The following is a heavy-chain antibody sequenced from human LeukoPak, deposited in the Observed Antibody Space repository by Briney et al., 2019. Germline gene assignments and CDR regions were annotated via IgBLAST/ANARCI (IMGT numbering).Heavy chain of an antibody. V-gene: IGHV1-2*02. D-gene: IGHD6-13*01. Sequence: ASVKVSCKASGYTFTGYYMHWVRQAPGQGLEWMGWINPNSGGTNYAQKFQGRVTMTRDTSISTAYMELSRLRSDDTAVYYCVKHRAAAGGGHYLDYWGQGTLVTVSS. CDR2: INPNSGGT. CDR1: GYTFTGYY. CDR3: VKHRAAAGGGHYLDY. J-gene: IGHJ4*02.